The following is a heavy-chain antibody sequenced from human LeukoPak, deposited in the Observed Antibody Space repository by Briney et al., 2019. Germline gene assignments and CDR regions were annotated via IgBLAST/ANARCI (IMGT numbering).Heavy chain of an antibody. V-gene: IGHV1-46*03. D-gene: IGHD2-2*01. Sequence: ASVKVSCKASGYTFTSYYMHWVRQAPGQGLEWMGIINPSGGSTSYAQKFQGRVTMTRDTSTSTAYMELSSLRSEDTAVYYCARGKIVVVPAAKGPFDYWGQGTLVTVSS. J-gene: IGHJ4*02. CDR1: GYTFTSYY. CDR2: INPSGGST. CDR3: ARGKIVVVPAAKGPFDY.